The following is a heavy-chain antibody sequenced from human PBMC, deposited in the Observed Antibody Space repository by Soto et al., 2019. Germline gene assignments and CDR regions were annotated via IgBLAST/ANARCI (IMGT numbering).Heavy chain of an antibody. CDR3: ARSRGRFLEWLFQPEFDY. V-gene: IGHV3-33*01. CDR1: GFTFSSYG. CDR2: IWYDGSNK. D-gene: IGHD3-3*01. Sequence: QVQLVESGGGVVQPGRSLRLSCAASGFTFSSYGMHWVRQAPGKGLEWVAVIWYDGSNKYYADSVKGRFTISRDNSKNTLYLQMNSLRAEDTAVYYCARSRGRFLEWLFQPEFDYWGQGTLVTVSS. J-gene: IGHJ4*02.